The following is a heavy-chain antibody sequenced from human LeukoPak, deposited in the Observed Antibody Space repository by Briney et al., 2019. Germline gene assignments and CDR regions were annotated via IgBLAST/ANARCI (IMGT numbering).Heavy chain of an antibody. CDR2: ISGSIGST. J-gene: IGHJ5*02. Sequence: GGSLRLSCAASGFTFSNSAMSWVRQAPGKGLEWVSAISGSIGSTYYAGSVKGRFTISRDNSKNMLYLLMNSLRAEDTAVYYCAKGPITTTISGWFDPWGQGTLVTVSS. D-gene: IGHD5-12*01. CDR3: AKGPITTTISGWFDP. CDR1: GFTFSNSA. V-gene: IGHV3-23*01.